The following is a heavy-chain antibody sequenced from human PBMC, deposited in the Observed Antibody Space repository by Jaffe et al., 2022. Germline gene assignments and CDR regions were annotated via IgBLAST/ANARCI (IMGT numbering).Heavy chain of an antibody. J-gene: IGHJ3*02. Sequence: QVQLVQSGAEVKKPGASVKVSCKASGYTFTNYYMHWVRQAPGQGLEWMGIINPSGGSTSYAQKFQGRVTMTRDTSTSTVYMELSSLRSEDTALYYCTRRFGGSAGFDIWGQGTMVTVSS. D-gene: IGHD3-10*01. CDR2: INPSGGST. V-gene: IGHV1-46*03. CDR1: GYTFTNYY. CDR3: TRRFGGSAGFDI.